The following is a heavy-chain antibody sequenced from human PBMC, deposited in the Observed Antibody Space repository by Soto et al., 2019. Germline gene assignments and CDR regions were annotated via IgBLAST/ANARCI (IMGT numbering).Heavy chain of an antibody. J-gene: IGHJ4*02. V-gene: IGHV4-59*01. CDR2: IYYSGST. D-gene: IGHD4-17*01. CDR1: GGSIIGYY. Sequence: SETLCLTWTVAGGSIIGYYWRWIRQPPGKGLEWIGYIYYSGSTNYNPSLKSRVTISVDTSKNQFSLKLSSVTAADTAVYYCARVSYGDYPYYFDYWGQGTLVTVSS. CDR3: ARVSYGDYPYYFDY.